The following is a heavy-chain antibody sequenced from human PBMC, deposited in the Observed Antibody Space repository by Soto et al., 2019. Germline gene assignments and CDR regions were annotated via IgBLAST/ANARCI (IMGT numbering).Heavy chain of an antibody. CDR1: GFACDSHW. D-gene: IGHD5-12*01. CDR2: INGDGSST. J-gene: IGHJ6*02. V-gene: IGHV3-74*01. Sequence: EVQLVESGGGLVQPGGSLRLSCAAAGFACDSHWMHWVRQAPGKGLVWVSRINGDGSSTFYADSVKGRFTISRDNARNTVYLQMNSLRAEDTAVYYCARGIQWRYGMDVWGQGTTVTVSS. CDR3: ARGIQWRYGMDV.